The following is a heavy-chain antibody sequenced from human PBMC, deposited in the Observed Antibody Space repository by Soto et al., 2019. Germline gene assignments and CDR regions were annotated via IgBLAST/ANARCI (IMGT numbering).Heavy chain of an antibody. V-gene: IGHV1-18*01. CDR1: GYSFTTYG. J-gene: IGHJ6*02. Sequence: QVQLVQSRGEVKKPGASVKVSCKTSGYSFTTYGISWVRQAPGQGLEWLGWISGYNGNTNYAQKLQGRVTMTTDTSTSPAYMELRSLRSDDTAVYYCAREGPAPYSYYGMDVWGQGSTVTVSS. CDR3: AREGPAPYSYYGMDV. CDR2: ISGYNGNT.